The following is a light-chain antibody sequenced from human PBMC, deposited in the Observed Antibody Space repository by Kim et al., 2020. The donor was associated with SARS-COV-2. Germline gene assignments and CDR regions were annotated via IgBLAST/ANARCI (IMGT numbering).Light chain of an antibody. J-gene: IGLJ2*01. CDR3: QAWDSSTGV. CDR1: NRGEHG. Sequence: PGATVGATGSAENRGEHGACLYQHTPGHSPGLLIYRASQGPPGVPERFSGSKYGNTASLTISGTKAMDVADYYCQAWDSSTGVFGGGTQLTVL. CDR2: RAS. V-gene: IGLV3-1*01.